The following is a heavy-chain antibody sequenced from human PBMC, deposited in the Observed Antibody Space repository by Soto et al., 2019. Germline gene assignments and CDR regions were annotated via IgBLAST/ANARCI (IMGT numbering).Heavy chain of an antibody. CDR2: IYWNDDK. CDR3: AHRREVRYFDWNPHGFDY. J-gene: IGHJ4*02. V-gene: IGHV2-5*01. Sequence: HITLKESGPTLVKPTQTLTLTCTFSGFSLITSGVGMGWIRQPPGKALETLALIYWNDDKRYSPSLKSRLTITKDTSKIQVVLTMTDRDPVDTATYYCAHRREVRYFDWNPHGFDYLGQRTMVIVSS. CDR1: GFSLITSGVG. D-gene: IGHD3-9*01.